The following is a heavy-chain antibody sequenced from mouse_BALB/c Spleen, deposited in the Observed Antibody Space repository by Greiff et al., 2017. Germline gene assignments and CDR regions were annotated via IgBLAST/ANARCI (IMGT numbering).Heavy chain of an antibody. CDR2: INPSTGYT. Sequence: QVQLQQSGAELAKPGASVKMSCKASGYTFTSYWMHWVKQRPGQGLEWIGYINPSTGYTEYNQKFKDKATLTADKSSSTAYMQLSSLTSEDSAVYYCAKRSPSAAWFAYWGQGTLVTVSA. J-gene: IGHJ3*01. CDR1: GYTFTSYW. CDR3: AKRSPSAAWFAY. V-gene: IGHV1-7*01.